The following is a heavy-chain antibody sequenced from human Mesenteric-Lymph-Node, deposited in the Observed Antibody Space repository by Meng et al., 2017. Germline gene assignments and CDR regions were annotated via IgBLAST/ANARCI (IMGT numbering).Heavy chain of an antibody. J-gene: IGHJ3*02. Sequence: SETLSLTCAVSGGSISSSSYYWAWIRQPPGKGLEWIGSIYFSWNTYDNPSLRGRVTISLDTSQNQFSLKPTSVTAADTAVYYCAGIYGSGSYYNPNDAFDIWGQGTMVTVSS. D-gene: IGHD3-10*01. CDR3: AGIYGSGSYYNPNDAFDI. CDR1: GGSISSSSYY. CDR2: IYFSWNT. V-gene: IGHV4-39*07.